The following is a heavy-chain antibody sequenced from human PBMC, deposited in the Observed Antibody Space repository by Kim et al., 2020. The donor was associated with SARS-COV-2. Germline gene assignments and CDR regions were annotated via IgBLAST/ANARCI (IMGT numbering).Heavy chain of an antibody. CDR3: ARERRGSGYYDY. D-gene: IGHD6-19*01. CDR1: GFTFSTYW. CDR2: INNDGSST. V-gene: IGHV3-74*01. J-gene: IGHJ4*02. Sequence: GGSLRLSCAASGFTFSTYWMHWVRQAPGKGLVWVSRINNDGSSTTYADSVKGRFTISRDNAKNTLYLQMNSLRAEDTALYYCARERRGSGYYDYWGQGTLVTVSS.